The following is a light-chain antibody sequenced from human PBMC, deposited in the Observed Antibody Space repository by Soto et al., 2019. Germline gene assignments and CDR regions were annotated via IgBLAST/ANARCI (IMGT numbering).Light chain of an antibody. CDR3: CSYAGSYTWV. J-gene: IGLJ1*01. CDR2: DVS. CDR1: SSDVGGYNY. Sequence: QSALTQPRSVSGSPGQSVTISCTGTSSDVGGYNYVSWYQQYPGKAPKLMIYDVSKRPSGVPDRFSGSKSGNTASLTISGLQAADEADYYCCSYAGSYTWVFGTGTKLTVL. V-gene: IGLV2-11*01.